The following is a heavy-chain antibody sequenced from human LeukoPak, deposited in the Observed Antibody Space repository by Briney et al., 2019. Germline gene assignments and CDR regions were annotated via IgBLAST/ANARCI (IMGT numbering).Heavy chain of an antibody. V-gene: IGHV4-39*01. Sequence: SETLSLTCTVSDGSISSSGYYWGWIRQPPGKGLEWIASIYCSGSTYYNPSLKSRVTISVDTSKNQLSLKLSSLTAADTAVYYCARHEYSGSYYGLSWFDPWGQGTLVTVSS. CDR1: DGSISSSGYY. CDR3: ARHEYSGSYYGLSWFDP. D-gene: IGHD1-26*01. J-gene: IGHJ5*02. CDR2: IYCSGST.